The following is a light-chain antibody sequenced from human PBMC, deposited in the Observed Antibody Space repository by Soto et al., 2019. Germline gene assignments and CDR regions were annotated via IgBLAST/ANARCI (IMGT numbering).Light chain of an antibody. Sequence: QSALTQPASGSGSPGQSITISCTGTSSDVGAYNFVSWYQQYPGKAPKVMIYEVNNRPSGVSNRFSGSKSGNTASLTISGLQAEDEADYYCSSFTRSSTYVFGSGTKLTVL. CDR3: SSFTRSSTYV. J-gene: IGLJ1*01. CDR1: SSDVGAYNF. CDR2: EVN. V-gene: IGLV2-14*01.